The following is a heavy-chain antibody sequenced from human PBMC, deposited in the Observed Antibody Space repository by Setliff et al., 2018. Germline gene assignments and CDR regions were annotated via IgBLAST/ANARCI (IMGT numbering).Heavy chain of an antibody. Sequence: SETLSLTCTVSGGSISNYYWSRIRQPAGKGLEWIGRIYTSGSTNYNPSLKSRVTMSVDTSKNQFSLKLSSVTAADTAVYYCAGGRRYDYGWDFDYWGQGTLVTVSS. J-gene: IGHJ4*02. V-gene: IGHV4-4*07. CDR3: AGGRRYDYGWDFDY. CDR1: GGSISNYY. D-gene: IGHD4-17*01. CDR2: IYTSGST.